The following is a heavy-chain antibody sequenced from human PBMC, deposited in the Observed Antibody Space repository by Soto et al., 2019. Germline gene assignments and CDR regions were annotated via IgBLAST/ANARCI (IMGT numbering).Heavy chain of an antibody. Sequence: GGSLRLSCAASGFTFSDYYMNWIRQAPGKGLEWVSYISSGAITIYYADSVKGRFTISRDNAKNSLYLQMNSLRAEDTALYYCAGQYSSSSVEFWGHGTLVTVSS. D-gene: IGHD6-6*01. CDR1: GFTFSDYY. CDR3: AGQYSSSSVEF. CDR2: ISSGAITI. V-gene: IGHV3-11*01. J-gene: IGHJ4*01.